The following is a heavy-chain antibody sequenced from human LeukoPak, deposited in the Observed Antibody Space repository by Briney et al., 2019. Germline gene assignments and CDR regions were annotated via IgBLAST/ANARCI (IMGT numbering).Heavy chain of an antibody. V-gene: IGHV4-39*01. CDR3: ARPSPYGTTWAGAFDI. D-gene: IGHD1-14*01. CDR1: GGSISSSNYY. Sequence: PSETLSLTCSVSGGSISSSNYYWGWIRQPPGKGLEWIGSIHYSGSTSYNPSLNSRVTLSVDTSKNQFSLKLNSVTAADTAVYYCARPSPYGTTWAGAFDIWGQGTMVTVSS. J-gene: IGHJ3*02. CDR2: IHYSGST.